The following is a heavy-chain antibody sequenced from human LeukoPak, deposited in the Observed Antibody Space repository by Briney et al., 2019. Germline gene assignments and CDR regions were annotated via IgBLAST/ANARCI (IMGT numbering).Heavy chain of an antibody. D-gene: IGHD6-19*01. CDR3: ARHGLVQQWLVRTKERNWFDP. J-gene: IGHJ5*02. V-gene: IGHV4-61*02. Sequence: SETLSLTCTVSGGSISSGSYYWSWIRQPAGKGLEWIGRIYTSGSTNYNPSLKSRVTISVDTSKNQFSLKLSSVTAADTAVYYCARHGLVQQWLVRTKERNWFDPWGQGTLVTVSS. CDR2: IYTSGST. CDR1: GGSISSGSYY.